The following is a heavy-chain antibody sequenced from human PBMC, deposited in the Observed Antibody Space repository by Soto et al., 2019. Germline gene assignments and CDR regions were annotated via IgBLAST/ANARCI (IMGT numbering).Heavy chain of an antibody. V-gene: IGHV5-10-1*01. Sequence: GESLKISCKGSGYSVTSYWISWVRQMNGKGLEWMGRIDPSDSYTNYSPSFQGHVTISADKSISTAYLQWSSLKASDTAMYYCARHDIVVVPAAIYYGMDVWGQGTTVTVSS. CDR1: GYSVTSYW. J-gene: IGHJ6*02. CDR2: IDPSDSYT. CDR3: ARHDIVVVPAAIYYGMDV. D-gene: IGHD2-2*01.